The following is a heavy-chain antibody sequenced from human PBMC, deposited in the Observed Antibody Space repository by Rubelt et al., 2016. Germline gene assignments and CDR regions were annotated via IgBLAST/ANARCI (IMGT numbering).Heavy chain of an antibody. V-gene: IGHV3-30*03. CDR1: GFTFSSYL. D-gene: IGHD6-13*01. Sequence: QVQLVESGGGVVQPGGSLRLSCAASGFTFSSYLMHWVRQAPGKGLEWVAVVSYDESDKNYADSVQGRFTISRDNSKNTVYLQMNSLRVEYTALYYCATGDRSSSWYPFDYWGQGALVTVSS. CDR3: ATGDRSSSWYPFDY. CDR2: VSYDESDK. J-gene: IGHJ4*02.